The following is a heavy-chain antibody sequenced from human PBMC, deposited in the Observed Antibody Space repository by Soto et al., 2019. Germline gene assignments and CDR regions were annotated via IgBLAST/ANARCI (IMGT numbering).Heavy chain of an antibody. CDR1: GFTFSSYS. CDR3: AREGDTANIVVVPAADPDDFDI. D-gene: IGHD2-2*01. J-gene: IGHJ3*02. V-gene: IGHV3-33*08. CDR2: IWYDGSNK. Sequence: GGSLRLCCAASGFTFSSYSMNWVRQAPGKGLEWVAVIWYDGSNKYYADSVKGRFTISRDNSKNTLYLQMNSLRAEDTAVYYCAREGDTANIVVVPAADPDDFDIWGQGTMVTVSS.